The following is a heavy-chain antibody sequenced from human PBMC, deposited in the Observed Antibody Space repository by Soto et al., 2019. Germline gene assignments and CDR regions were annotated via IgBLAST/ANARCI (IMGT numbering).Heavy chain of an antibody. CDR1: GWSFNSYS. CDR2: INYSGST. J-gene: IGHJ5*02. D-gene: IGHD6-13*01. CDR3: ARGHKQQLVRSGGWFDP. Sequence: PXETLCLTCAVYGWSFNSYSWTWIRQPPGKGLEWIGEINYSGSTNYNPSLKSRVTISVDTSKNQFSLKLSSVTAADTAVYYCARGHKQQLVRSGGWFDPWGQGTLVTVSS. V-gene: IGHV4-34*01.